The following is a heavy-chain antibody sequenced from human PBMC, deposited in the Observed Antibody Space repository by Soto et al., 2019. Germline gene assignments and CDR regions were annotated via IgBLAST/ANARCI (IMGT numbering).Heavy chain of an antibody. CDR1: GYTFTRYG. V-gene: IGHV1-18*01. J-gene: IGHJ5*02. Sequence: QVQLVQSGVEVKKPGASVNVSCKASGYTFTRYGIAWVRQAPGQGLEWMGWISGYNGNRNYVEKFQGRLTMTTDTSTSTAYMEWRSLRSDDTAVYYCAKIAVFGIVLGGKGLDPWGQGTLVIVSS. CDR2: ISGYNGNR. CDR3: AKIAVFGIVLGGKGLDP. D-gene: IGHD3-3*01.